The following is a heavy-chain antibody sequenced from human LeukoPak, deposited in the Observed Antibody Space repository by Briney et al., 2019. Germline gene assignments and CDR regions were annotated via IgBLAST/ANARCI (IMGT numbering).Heavy chain of an antibody. V-gene: IGHV4-34*01. CDR1: GGSFSGYY. Sequence: PSETLSLTCAVYGGSFSGYYWSWIRQPPGKGLEWIGEINHSGSTNYNPSLKSRVTISVDTSKNQFSLKLSSVTAADTAVYYCARGVAAAGTPQYYFDYWGQGTLVTVSS. J-gene: IGHJ4*02. CDR2: INHSGST. CDR3: ARGVAAAGTPQYYFDY. D-gene: IGHD6-13*01.